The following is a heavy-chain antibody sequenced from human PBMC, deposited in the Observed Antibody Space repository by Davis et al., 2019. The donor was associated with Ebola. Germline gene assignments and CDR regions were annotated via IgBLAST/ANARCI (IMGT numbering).Heavy chain of an antibody. CDR3: ARDRDILLVPAPMREVFSSHNWFDP. D-gene: IGHD2-2*01. J-gene: IGHJ5*02. CDR1: GGSISSPYNY. Sequence: PSETLSLTCTVSGGSISSPYNYWSWIRQPPGKGPEWIATIYYSGSTYYNPSPKSRLILSLATSTTQFSLQLTSVNAADTAVYYSARDRDILLVPAPMREVFSSHNWFDPWGQGTLVTVSS. V-gene: IGHV4-39*07. CDR2: IYYSGST.